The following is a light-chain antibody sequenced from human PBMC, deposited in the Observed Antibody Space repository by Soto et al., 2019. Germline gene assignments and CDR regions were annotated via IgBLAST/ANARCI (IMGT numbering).Light chain of an antibody. Sequence: DIMMTQSPDSPAVSLVEGATINCKSGQSVFYSSNKKNYLAWCQQHPGQPPPLLIYEASNRASGVPDRFSGSGSGPDFTLTISSLQPEDVAIYYCQQYYTSPRTFGPGTEVDIK. CDR3: QQYYTSPRT. J-gene: IGKJ3*01. V-gene: IGKV4-1*01. CDR2: EAS. CDR1: QSVFYSSNKKNY.